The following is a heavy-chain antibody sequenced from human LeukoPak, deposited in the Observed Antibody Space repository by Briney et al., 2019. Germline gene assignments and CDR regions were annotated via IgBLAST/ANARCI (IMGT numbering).Heavy chain of an antibody. CDR1: GFPFSSYS. CDR3: ARGGGLDV. V-gene: IGHV3-7*03. D-gene: IGHD3-16*01. J-gene: IGHJ6*02. CDR2: IKPDGTTK. Sequence: GGSLRLSCAASGFPFSSYSMTWVRQAPGKGLEWVANIKPDGTTKFYVDSVKGRFTISRDNALNSLYLQMNSLRAEDTAVYFCARGGGLDVWGQGATVTVSS.